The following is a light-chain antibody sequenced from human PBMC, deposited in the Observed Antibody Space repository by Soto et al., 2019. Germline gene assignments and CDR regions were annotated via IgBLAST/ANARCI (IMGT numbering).Light chain of an antibody. J-gene: IGKJ4*01. CDR2: GAS. Sequence: EIVLTQSPGTLSLSPGERATLSCRASQSVSSTYLAWYQQKPGQAPRLLIYGASSRAPGIPDRFSGSGSGTDFTLTISRMEPEDFVVYYCQQYGSSPPLTFGGGTKVEIK. V-gene: IGKV3-20*01. CDR3: QQYGSSPPLT. CDR1: QSVSSTY.